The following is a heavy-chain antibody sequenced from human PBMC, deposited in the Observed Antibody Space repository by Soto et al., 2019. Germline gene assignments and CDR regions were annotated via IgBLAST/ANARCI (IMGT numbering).Heavy chain of an antibody. J-gene: IGHJ6*03. CDR3: ARVRSETTVTTRYYMDV. D-gene: IGHD4-4*01. V-gene: IGHV1-8*01. Sequence: ASVKVSCKASGYTFTSYDINWVRQATGQGLEWMGWMNPNSGNTGYAQKFQGRVTMTRNTSISTAYMELSSLRSEDTAVYYCARVRSETTVTTRYYMDVWGKGTTVTVSS. CDR1: GYTFTSYD. CDR2: MNPNSGNT.